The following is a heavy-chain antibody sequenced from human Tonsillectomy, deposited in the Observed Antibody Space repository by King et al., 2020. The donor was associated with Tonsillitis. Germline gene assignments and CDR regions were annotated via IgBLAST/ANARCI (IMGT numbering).Heavy chain of an antibody. D-gene: IGHD2-21*02. Sequence: QLQESGPGLVKPSVTLSLTCTVSGGSISSSSYYWGWIRQPPGKGLEWIGSISYSGNTYYNPSLKSRVTISVDTSKNQFSLKVTSVTAADTAVYYCARQETYCGGDCYSGGYFDYWGQGTLVTVSP. V-gene: IGHV4-39*01. CDR3: ARQETYCGGDCYSGGYFDY. CDR2: ISYSGNT. CDR1: GGSISSSSYY. J-gene: IGHJ4*02.